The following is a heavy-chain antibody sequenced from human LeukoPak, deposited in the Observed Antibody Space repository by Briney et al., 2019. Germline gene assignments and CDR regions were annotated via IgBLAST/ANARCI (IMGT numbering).Heavy chain of an antibody. CDR1: GYTFTSYG. D-gene: IGHD6-13*01. J-gene: IGHJ6*02. Sequence: GASVKVSCKASGYTFTSYGVSWVRQAPGQGLEWMGWISAYNGNTNYAQKLQGRVTMTTDTSTSTAYMELRSLRSDDTAVYYCARSSGEQQLAPYYYYGMDVWGQGTTVTVSS. V-gene: IGHV1-18*01. CDR3: ARSSGEQQLAPYYYYGMDV. CDR2: ISAYNGNT.